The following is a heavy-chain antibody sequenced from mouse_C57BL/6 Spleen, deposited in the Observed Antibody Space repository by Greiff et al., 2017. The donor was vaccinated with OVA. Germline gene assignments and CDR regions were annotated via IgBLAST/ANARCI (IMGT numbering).Heavy chain of an antibody. Sequence: QVQLQQPGAELVRPGSSVKLSCKASGYTFTSYWMHWVKQRPIQGLEWIGNIDPSDSETKYNQKFKDKATLTVDNSSITAYMQLSILTSEDSAVYYCARDRSMDYWGQGTSVTVSS. CDR2: IDPSDSET. CDR3: ARDRSMDY. D-gene: IGHD3-3*01. V-gene: IGHV1-52*01. CDR1: GYTFTSYW. J-gene: IGHJ4*01.